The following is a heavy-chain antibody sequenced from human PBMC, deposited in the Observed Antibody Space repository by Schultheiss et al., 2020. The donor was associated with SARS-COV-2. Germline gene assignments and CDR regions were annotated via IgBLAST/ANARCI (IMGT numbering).Heavy chain of an antibody. Sequence: GGSLRLSCAASGFTFSSYAMSWVRQAPGKGLEWVSAISGSGGSTYYADSVKGRFTISRDNSKNTLYLQMNSLRAKDTAVYYCASRNELWFTAYYFDYWGQGTLVTVSS. CDR3: ASRNELWFTAYYFDY. CDR2: ISGSGGST. CDR1: GFTFSSYA. V-gene: IGHV3-23*01. J-gene: IGHJ4*02. D-gene: IGHD5-18*01.